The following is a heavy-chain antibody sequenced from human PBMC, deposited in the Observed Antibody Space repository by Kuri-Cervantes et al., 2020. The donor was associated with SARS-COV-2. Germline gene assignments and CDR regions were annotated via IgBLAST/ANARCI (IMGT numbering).Heavy chain of an antibody. J-gene: IGHJ4*02. D-gene: IGHD5-18*01. CDR3: ASGIKRGYSYGTYLY. CDR2: IYIHGGT. Sequence: ESLKISCVASGGSLTTYHWSWIRQPAGKGLEWLGRIYIHGGTTYKPSLRGRVSMSLGMSKNQFSLKMKSVTSADTAVYYCASGIKRGYSYGTYLYWGQGILVTVSS. CDR1: GGSLTTYH. V-gene: IGHV4-59*10.